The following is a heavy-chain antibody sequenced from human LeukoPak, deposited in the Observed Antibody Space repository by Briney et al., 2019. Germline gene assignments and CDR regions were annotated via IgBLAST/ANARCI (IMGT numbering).Heavy chain of an antibody. J-gene: IGHJ4*02. Sequence: SETLSLTCTVSGYSISSGYYWGWIRQPPGKGLEWIGYIYYSGTTNYNPSLKRRVTISIDTSKNGFSLKLTSVTAADTAVYYCAREANYYGSGSYFEGTFDYWGQGSLVTVSS. V-gene: IGHV4-38-2*02. CDR1: GYSISSGYY. CDR2: IYYSGTT. CDR3: AREANYYGSGSYFEGTFDY. D-gene: IGHD3-10*01.